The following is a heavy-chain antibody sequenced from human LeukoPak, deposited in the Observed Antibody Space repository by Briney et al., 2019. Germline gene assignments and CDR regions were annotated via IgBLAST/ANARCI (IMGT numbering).Heavy chain of an antibody. CDR1: GFTFSSYA. CDR3: VRVPHCSGPSCAYNWFDP. V-gene: IGHV3-64D*06. CDR2: ISSNGGGT. Sequence: GGSLRLSCSASGFTFSSYAMHWVRQAPGKGLEYVSAISSNGGGTYYADSVKGRFTISRDNSKNTLYLQMSSLRPEDTAVYYCVRVPHCSGPSCAYNWFDPWGQGTLVTVSS. J-gene: IGHJ5*02. D-gene: IGHD2-15*01.